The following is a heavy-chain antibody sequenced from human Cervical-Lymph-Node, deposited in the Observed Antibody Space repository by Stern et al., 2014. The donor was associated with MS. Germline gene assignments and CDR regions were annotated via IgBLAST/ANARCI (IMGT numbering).Heavy chain of an antibody. D-gene: IGHD1-20*01. CDR3: AKGDNWRRLNP. V-gene: IGHV3-30*18. Sequence: QVQLVQSGGGVVQPGRSLRLSCAASGFTFSAYGMHWVRQAPGKGLEWVAVISAAGTLKFYGDSVKGRFTISRDNSKNTLVLQMNSLRAEDTAVYYCAKGDNWRRLNPWGQGTLVTVSS. J-gene: IGHJ5*02. CDR1: GFTFSAYG. CDR2: ISAAGTLK.